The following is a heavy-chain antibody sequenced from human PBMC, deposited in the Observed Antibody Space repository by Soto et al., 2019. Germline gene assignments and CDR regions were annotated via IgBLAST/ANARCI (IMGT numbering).Heavy chain of an antibody. CDR1: GFTFSDYY. J-gene: IGHJ5*02. D-gene: IGHD3-22*01. CDR2: ISDSASTI. CDR3: ARDKAFVASGFFDP. V-gene: IGHV3-11*01. Sequence: QVQLVESGGGLVKPGGSLRLSCAASGFTFSDYYMSWIRQAPGKGLEWLSHISDSASTIYYADSVKGRFTISRYNAKQSLYLHMNSLIAVDTAVYYCARDKAFVASGFFDPWGQGILVTVSS.